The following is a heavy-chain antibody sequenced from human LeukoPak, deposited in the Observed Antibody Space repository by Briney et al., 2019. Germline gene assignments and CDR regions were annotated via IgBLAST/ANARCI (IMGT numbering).Heavy chain of an antibody. V-gene: IGHV3-30*02. J-gene: IGHJ4*02. CDR1: GFSFSTSG. Sequence: PXGSLRLSCAASGFSFSTSGMHWIRQAPGKGLEWVAFIQSDGGNEYYADSVKGRFTISRDNSKNTVHLQMNSLRAEDTAMYYCVRDGAHWDLDYWGQGTLVTVSS. CDR3: VRDGAHWDLDY. CDR2: IQSDGGNE. D-gene: IGHD7-27*01.